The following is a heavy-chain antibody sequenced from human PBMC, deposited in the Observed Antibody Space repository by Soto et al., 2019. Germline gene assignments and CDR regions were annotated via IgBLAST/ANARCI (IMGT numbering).Heavy chain of an antibody. V-gene: IGHV1-8*01. CDR2: MNPNSGNT. J-gene: IGHJ6*02. CDR3: ASGGGDIVLVPAAMTEVTTVTTSYYYYGMDV. D-gene: IGHD2-2*01. Sequence: ASVKVSCKASGYTFTSYDINWVRQATGQGLEWMGWMNPNSGNTGYAQKFQGRVTMTRNTSISTAYMELSSLRSEDTAVYYCASGGGDIVLVPAAMTEVTTVTTSYYYYGMDVWGQGTTVTVS. CDR1: GYTFTSYD.